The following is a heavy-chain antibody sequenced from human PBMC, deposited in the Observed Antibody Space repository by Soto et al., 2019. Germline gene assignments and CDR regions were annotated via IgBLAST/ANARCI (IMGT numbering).Heavy chain of an antibody. CDR1: EGTFSSYA. D-gene: IGHD1-26*01. CDR3: ARGWETVGATTPFAY. CDR2: IIPIFGTA. Sequence: QVQLVQSGAEVKKPGSSVKVSCKASEGTFSSYAISWVRQAPGQGLEWMGGIIPIFGTANYAQKFQGRVTITAAKSTSTAYMEVRSLRSEDTAVYYCARGWETVGATTPFAYWGQGTLVTVSS. V-gene: IGHV1-69*06. J-gene: IGHJ4*02.